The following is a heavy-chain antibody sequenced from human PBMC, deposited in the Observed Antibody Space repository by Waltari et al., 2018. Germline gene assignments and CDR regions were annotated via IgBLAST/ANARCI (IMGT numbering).Heavy chain of an antibody. J-gene: IGHJ4*02. CDR2: ISSSSSYI. Sequence: VQLVESGGGVVQPGGSLRLSCAASGFTFSSYSMNWVRQAPGKGLEWVSSISSSSSYIYYADSVKGRFTISRDNAKNSLYLQMNSLRAEDTAVYYCARVGLMVRGVLYYFDYWGQGTLVTVSS. CDR1: GFTFSSYS. CDR3: ARVGLMVRGVLYYFDY. D-gene: IGHD3-10*01. V-gene: IGHV3-21*01.